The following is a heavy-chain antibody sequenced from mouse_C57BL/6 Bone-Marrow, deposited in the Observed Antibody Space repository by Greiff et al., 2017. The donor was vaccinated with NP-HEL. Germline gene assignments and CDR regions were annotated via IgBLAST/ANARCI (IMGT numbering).Heavy chain of an antibody. V-gene: IGHV1-80*01. CDR1: GYAFSSYW. CDR3: ARRGSSYEGYYAMDY. J-gene: IGHJ4*01. D-gene: IGHD1-1*01. CDR2: IYPGDGDT. Sequence: QVQLKQSGAELVKPGASVKISCKASGYAFSSYWMNWVKQRPGKGLEWIGQIYPGDGDTNYNGKFKGKATLTADKSSSTAYMQLSSLTSEDSAVYFCARRGSSYEGYYAMDYWGQGTSVTVSS.